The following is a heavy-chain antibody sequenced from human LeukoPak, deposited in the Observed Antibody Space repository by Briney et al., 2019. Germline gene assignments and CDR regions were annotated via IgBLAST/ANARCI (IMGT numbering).Heavy chain of an antibody. Sequence: PGGSLRLSCAASGFTVSSNYMSWVRQAPGKGLECVSVIYSGGSTYYADSVKGRFTISRHNSKNTLYLQMNSLRAEDTAVYYCARLYYYGSGSAGWYFDYWGQGTLVTVSS. CDR2: IYSGGST. CDR3: ARLYYYGSGSAGWYFDY. CDR1: GFTVSSNY. D-gene: IGHD3-10*01. J-gene: IGHJ4*02. V-gene: IGHV3-53*04.